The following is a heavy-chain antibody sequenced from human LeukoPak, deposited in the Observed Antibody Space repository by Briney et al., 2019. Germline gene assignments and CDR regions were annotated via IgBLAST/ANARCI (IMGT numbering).Heavy chain of an antibody. CDR2: ISAYNGNT. J-gene: IGHJ4*02. CDR3: ARDLGEIDMAAIFFDY. D-gene: IGHD5-24*01. CDR1: GYTFTSYG. V-gene: IGHV1-18*01. Sequence: ASVKVSCKASGYTFTSYGISWVRQAPGRGLEWMGWISAYNGNTNYAQKLQGRVTMTTDTSTSTAFMELRSLRSDDTAVYYCARDLGEIDMAAIFFDYWGQGSLVTVSS.